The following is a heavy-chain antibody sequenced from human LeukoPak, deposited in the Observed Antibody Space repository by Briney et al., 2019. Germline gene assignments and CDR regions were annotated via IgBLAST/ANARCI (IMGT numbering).Heavy chain of an antibody. Sequence: GGSLRLSCAASGFTFSSYSMNWVRQAPGKGLEWVSYISSSSSTIYYADSVKGRFTISRDNAKNSLYLQMNSLRAEDTAVYYCARASIVSLWDFDYWGQGTLVTVSS. CDR2: ISSSSSTI. CDR1: GFTFSSYS. J-gene: IGHJ4*02. V-gene: IGHV3-48*04. D-gene: IGHD3-10*01. CDR3: ARASIVSLWDFDY.